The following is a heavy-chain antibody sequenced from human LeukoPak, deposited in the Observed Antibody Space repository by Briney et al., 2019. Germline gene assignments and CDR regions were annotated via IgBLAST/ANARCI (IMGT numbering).Heavy chain of an antibody. CDR3: ARDPSPYVWGSYRSYYFDY. D-gene: IGHD3-16*02. Sequence: ASVKVSCKASGYTFTSYAMHWVRQAPGQRLEWMGWISAGNGNTKYSQKFQGRATITRDTSASTAYMELSSLRSEDTAVYYCARDPSPYVWGSYRSYYFDYWGQGTLVTVSS. CDR1: GYTFTSYA. V-gene: IGHV1-3*01. J-gene: IGHJ4*02. CDR2: ISAGNGNT.